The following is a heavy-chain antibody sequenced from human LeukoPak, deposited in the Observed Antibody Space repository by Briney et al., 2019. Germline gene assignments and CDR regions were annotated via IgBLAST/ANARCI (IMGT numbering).Heavy chain of an antibody. V-gene: IGHV3-74*01. Sequence: GGSLRLSCAASGFSFSNYAMTWVRQAPGKGLEWVSRINSDGSSTSYADSVKGRFTISRDNAKNSLYLQMNSLRAEDTAVYYCAREMITGYSSGWYLGATDYWGQGTLVTVSS. J-gene: IGHJ4*02. CDR2: INSDGSST. D-gene: IGHD6-19*01. CDR3: AREMITGYSSGWYLGATDY. CDR1: GFSFSNYA.